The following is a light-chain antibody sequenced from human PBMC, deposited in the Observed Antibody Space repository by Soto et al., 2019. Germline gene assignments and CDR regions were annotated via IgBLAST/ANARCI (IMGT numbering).Light chain of an antibody. V-gene: IGKV3-20*01. CDR3: QQYGSSPET. Sequence: IVLTQSPGTLSLSPGERATLSCRASQSISTSYLGWYQRKPGQAPRLLIHGTSSRATGIPDRFSGSGSGTDFTLSITRMEPEDFAVYYCQQYGSSPETFGQGTKVEIK. CDR1: QSISTSY. J-gene: IGKJ1*01. CDR2: GTS.